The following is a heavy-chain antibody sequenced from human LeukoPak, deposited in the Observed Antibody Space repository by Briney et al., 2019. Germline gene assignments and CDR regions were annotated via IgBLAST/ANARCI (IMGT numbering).Heavy chain of an antibody. CDR2: ISSSSSYI. J-gene: IGHJ3*02. CDR3: ASPLGSGDAFDI. D-gene: IGHD3-10*01. V-gene: IGHV3-21*01. Sequence: GGSLRLSCAASGFTFSSYSMSWVRQAPGKGLELVSSISSSSSYIYYADSVKGRFTISRDNAKNSLYLQMNSLRAEDTAVYYCASPLGSGDAFDIWGQGTMVTVSS. CDR1: GFTFSSYS.